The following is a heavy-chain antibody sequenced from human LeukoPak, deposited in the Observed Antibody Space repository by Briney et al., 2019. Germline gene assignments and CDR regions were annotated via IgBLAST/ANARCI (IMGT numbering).Heavy chain of an antibody. CDR1: GGSISSGGYY. Sequence: PSQTLSLTCTVSGGSISSGGYYWSWIRQPPGKGLEWIGYIYYSGSTYYNPSLKSRVTISVDTSKNQFSLKLSSVTAADTAVYYCARCVAATHWFDPWGQGTLVTVSS. J-gene: IGHJ5*02. CDR2: IYYSGST. CDR3: ARCVAATHWFDP. V-gene: IGHV4-31*03. D-gene: IGHD2-15*01.